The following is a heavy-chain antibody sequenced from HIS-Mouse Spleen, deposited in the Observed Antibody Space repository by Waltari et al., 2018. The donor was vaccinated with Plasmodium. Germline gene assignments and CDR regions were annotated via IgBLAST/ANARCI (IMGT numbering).Heavy chain of an antibody. CDR1: GFSFRSYW. D-gene: IGHD6-13*01. CDR3: ASSWYWYFDL. J-gene: IGHJ2*01. Sequence: EVQLVESVGGLVQPGGSLRLSCAASGFSFRSYWMSWVRQAPGKGLEWVANIKQDGSEKYYVDSVKGRFTISRDNAKNSLYLQMNSLRAEDTAVYYCASSWYWYFDLWGRGTLVTVSS. CDR2: IKQDGSEK. V-gene: IGHV3-7*01.